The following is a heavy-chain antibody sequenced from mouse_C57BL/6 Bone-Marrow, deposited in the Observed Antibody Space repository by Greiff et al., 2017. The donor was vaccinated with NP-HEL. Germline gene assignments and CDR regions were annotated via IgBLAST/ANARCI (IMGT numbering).Heavy chain of an antibody. V-gene: IGHV3-6*01. Sequence: EVQLQESGPGLVKPSQSLSLPRSVTGYSITSGYYWNWIRQSPGNKLEWMGYISYDGSNNYNPSLKNRISITRDTSKNQFFLKLNSVTTEDTATYYCARDAGGYWGQGTTLTVSS. J-gene: IGHJ2*01. CDR3: ARDAGGY. CDR1: GYSITSGYY. D-gene: IGHD4-1*01. CDR2: ISYDGSN.